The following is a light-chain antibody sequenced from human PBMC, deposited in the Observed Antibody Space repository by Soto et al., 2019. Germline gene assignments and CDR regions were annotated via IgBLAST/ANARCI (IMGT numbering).Light chain of an antibody. Sequence: DIQMTQSPSTLSASVGDRVTITCRASQSISSWLAWYQQKPGKAPKLLIYDASSLESGVPSRFSGSGSGTEFTLTISSLQPDDFATYYCQQSYSTPRTFGQGTKVEI. CDR2: DAS. CDR1: QSISSW. J-gene: IGKJ1*01. V-gene: IGKV1-5*01. CDR3: QQSYSTPRT.